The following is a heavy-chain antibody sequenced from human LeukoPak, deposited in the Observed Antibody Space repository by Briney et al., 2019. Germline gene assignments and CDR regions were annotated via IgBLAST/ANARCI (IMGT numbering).Heavy chain of an antibody. Sequence: SGGSLRLSCAASGFTFSSYEMNWVRQAPGKGLEWVSYISSSGSTIYYADSVKGRFTISRDNSKNTLYLQMNSLRAEDTAVYYCARDGPSPLYFDYWGQGTLVTVSS. V-gene: IGHV3-48*03. CDR3: ARDGPSPLYFDY. CDR2: ISSSGSTI. CDR1: GFTFSSYE. J-gene: IGHJ4*02.